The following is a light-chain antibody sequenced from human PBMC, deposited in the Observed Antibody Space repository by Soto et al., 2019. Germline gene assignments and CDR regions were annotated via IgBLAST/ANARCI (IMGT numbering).Light chain of an antibody. J-gene: IGKJ2*01. Sequence: AIRMAQSPSSFSPSTGARVTITCRASEGISSYLAWYQQKPGKAPKLLIYAASALQSGVPSRFSGSGSGTDFTLTISCLQSEDFATYYCQQYYSYPYTFGQGTKLEIK. CDR2: AAS. V-gene: IGKV1-8*01. CDR3: QQYYSYPYT. CDR1: EGISSY.